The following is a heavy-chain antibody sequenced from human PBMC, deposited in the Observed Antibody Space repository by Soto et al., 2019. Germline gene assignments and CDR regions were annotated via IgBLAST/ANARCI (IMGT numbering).Heavy chain of an antibody. CDR1: GYTFTSYD. CDR2: MNPNSGNT. D-gene: IGHD4-17*01. J-gene: IGHJ4*02. V-gene: IGHV1-8*01. Sequence: ASGNASSKASGYTFTSYDINWVRQATGQGLEWMGWMNPNSGNTGYAQKFQGRVTMTRNTSISTAYMELSSLRSEDTAVYYCARGSTAVDYWGQGTLVTVSS. CDR3: ARGSTAVDY.